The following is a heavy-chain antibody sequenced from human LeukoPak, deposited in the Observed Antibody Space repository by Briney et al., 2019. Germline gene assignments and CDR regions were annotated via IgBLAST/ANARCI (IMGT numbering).Heavy chain of an antibody. D-gene: IGHD5-18*01. V-gene: IGHV4-4*07. J-gene: IGHJ2*01. CDR1: GGSISSYY. CDR2: IYTNGGT. Sequence: PSETLSLTCSVSGGSISSYYWSWIREPAGTGLDWIGRIYTNGGTNYNPSLKSRVTMSVDTSKNQISLKVRSVSAADTAVYYCARVRTRGYKVVHWDFDVWGRGTLVTVSS. CDR3: ARVRTRGYKVVHWDFDV.